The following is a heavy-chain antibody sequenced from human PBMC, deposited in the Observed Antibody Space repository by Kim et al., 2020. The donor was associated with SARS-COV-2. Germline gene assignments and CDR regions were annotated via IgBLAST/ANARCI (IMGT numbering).Heavy chain of an antibody. V-gene: IGHV4-31*02. J-gene: IGHJ4*02. D-gene: IGHD3-22*01. Sequence: YSTPSLKSRLTRSVDTSKTQFSLKLSSGTAADTAVYYCAREGENRSGYAYWGQGTLVTVSS. CDR3: AREGENRSGYAY.